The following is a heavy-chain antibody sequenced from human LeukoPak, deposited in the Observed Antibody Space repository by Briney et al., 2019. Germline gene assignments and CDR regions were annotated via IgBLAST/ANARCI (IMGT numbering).Heavy chain of an antibody. CDR1: GGSVTTYY. Sequence: PSETLSLTCTVSGGSVTTYYWSSVRQSAGKGLEWIGHISTSGTTTYNPSLKSRVTMSVDTSRNQFSLKLTSVTAADTAVYYCAREATVVGATIIWGQGTLVTVSS. D-gene: IGHD1-26*01. CDR2: ISTSGTT. J-gene: IGHJ4*02. V-gene: IGHV4-4*07. CDR3: AREATVVGATII.